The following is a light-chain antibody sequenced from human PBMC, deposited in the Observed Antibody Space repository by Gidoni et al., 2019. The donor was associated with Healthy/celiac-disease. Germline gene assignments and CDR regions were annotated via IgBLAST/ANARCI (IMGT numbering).Light chain of an antibody. CDR2: GNS. CDR1: SSNIRAGYD. V-gene: IGLV1-40*01. CDR3: QSDDSSLSGAYV. Sequence: QSVLTPPPSVSGAPGQRFPISCTGSSSNIRAGYDVHWYQQLPGTAPKLLIYGNSNRPSGVPDRFSGSKSGTSASLAITGLQAEDEADYYCQSDDSSLSGAYVFGTGTKVTVL. J-gene: IGLJ1*01.